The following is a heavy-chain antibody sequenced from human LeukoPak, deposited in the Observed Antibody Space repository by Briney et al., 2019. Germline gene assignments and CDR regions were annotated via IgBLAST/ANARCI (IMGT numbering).Heavy chain of an antibody. CDR1: DYIFINYG. V-gene: IGHV1-18*01. CDR2: ISAYNGNT. D-gene: IGHD2-8*01. CDR3: ARDAIVLMVYAKSLDY. J-gene: IGHJ4*02. Sequence: GASVKVSCKASDYIFINYGISWVRQAPGQGLEWMGWISAYNGNTNYAQKLQGRVTMTTDTSTSTAYMELRSLRSDDTAVYYCARDAIVLMVYAKSLDYWGQGTLVTVSS.